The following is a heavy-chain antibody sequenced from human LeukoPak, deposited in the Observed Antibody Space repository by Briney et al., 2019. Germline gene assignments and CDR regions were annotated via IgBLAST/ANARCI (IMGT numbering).Heavy chain of an antibody. J-gene: IGHJ4*02. CDR3: ARDGLLWFGELSD. CDR2: IYSGGST. CDR1: GFTVSSNY. V-gene: IGHV3-66*01. D-gene: IGHD3-10*01. Sequence: GGSLRLSCAASGFTVSSNYMSWVRQAPGKGLEWFSVIYSGGSTYYADSVKGRFTISRDNSKNTLYLQMNSLRAEDTAVYYCARDGLLWFGELSDWGQGTLVTVSS.